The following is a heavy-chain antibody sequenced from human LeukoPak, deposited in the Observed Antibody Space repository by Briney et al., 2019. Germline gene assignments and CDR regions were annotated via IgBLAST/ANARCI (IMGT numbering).Heavy chain of an antibody. J-gene: IGHJ1*01. CDR2: INPNSGGT. CDR1: GYTFSGYY. Sequence: ASVKVSCKASGYTFSGYYMHWVRQAPGQALEWVGWINPNSGGTSYAQKFQGRVTMTRDTSVSTASMELRRLRSDDTAVYFCARVYSGSYWSFQHWGQGTLVTVSS. V-gene: IGHV1-2*02. CDR3: ARVYSGSYWSFQH. D-gene: IGHD3-22*01.